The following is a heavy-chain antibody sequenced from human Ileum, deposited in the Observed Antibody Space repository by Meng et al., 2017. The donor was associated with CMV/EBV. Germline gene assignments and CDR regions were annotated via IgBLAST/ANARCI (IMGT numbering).Heavy chain of an antibody. J-gene: IGHJ2*01. CDR3: AHYGDYRFGWYFDL. CDR1: GSSLRTTGLC. Sequence: SGSSLRTTGLCVCWIRPPPGKAPEWLALVYWNDDNRYSPSLRNRLTITKDTSKNQAVLTMTNMDPVDTATYYCAHYGDYRFGWYFDLWGRGTLVTVSS. D-gene: IGHD4-17*01. V-gene: IGHV2-5*01. CDR2: VYWNDDN.